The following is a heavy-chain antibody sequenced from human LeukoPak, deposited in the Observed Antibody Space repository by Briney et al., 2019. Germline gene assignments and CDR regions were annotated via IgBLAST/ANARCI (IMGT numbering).Heavy chain of an antibody. J-gene: IGHJ4*02. D-gene: IGHD3-22*01. CDR3: ARHFGTMIVVVIPYYFDY. CDR1: GGSFSGYY. CDR2: INHSGST. Sequence: PSETLSLTCAVYGGSFSGYYWSWIRQPPGKGLEWIGEINHSGSTDYNPSLKSRVTISVDTSKNQFSLKLSSVTAADTAVYYCARHFGTMIVVVIPYYFDYWGQGTLVTVSS. V-gene: IGHV4-34*01.